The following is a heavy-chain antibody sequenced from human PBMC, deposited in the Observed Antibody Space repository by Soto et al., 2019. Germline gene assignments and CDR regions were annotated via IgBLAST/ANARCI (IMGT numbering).Heavy chain of an antibody. J-gene: IGHJ6*02. CDR1: GGSFSGYY. D-gene: IGHD3-10*01. V-gene: IGHV4-34*01. CDR3: ARLGDYYGSGSYLGYYYYYGMDV. CDR2: INHSGST. Sequence: PSETLSLTCAVYGGSFSGYYWTWIRQPPGTGLEWIGEINHSGSTNYNPSLKGRVTISVDTSKNQFSLKLTSVTAADTAVYYCARLGDYYGSGSYLGYYYYYGMDVWGQGTTVTVSS.